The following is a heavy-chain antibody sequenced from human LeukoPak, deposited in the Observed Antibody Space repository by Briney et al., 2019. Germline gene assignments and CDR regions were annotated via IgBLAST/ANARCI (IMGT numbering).Heavy chain of an antibody. CDR3: AKDRCSGGSCYSDY. V-gene: IGHV3-23*01. J-gene: IGHJ4*02. CDR1: GFTFSSYA. CDR2: ISGSGGST. Sequence: GGSLRLSCATSGFTFSSYAMSWVRQAPGKGLEWVSAISGSGGSTYYADSVKGRFTISRDNSKNTLYLQMNSLRAEDTAVYYCAKDRCSGGSCYSDYWGQGTLVTVSS. D-gene: IGHD2-15*01.